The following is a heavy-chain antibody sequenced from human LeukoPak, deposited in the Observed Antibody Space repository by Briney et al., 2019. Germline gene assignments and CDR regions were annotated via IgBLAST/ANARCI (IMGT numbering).Heavy chain of an antibody. V-gene: IGHV4-39*07. CDR1: GGSISSSSYY. D-gene: IGHD3-22*01. J-gene: IGHJ4*02. Sequence: PSETLSLTCTVSGGSISSSSYYWGWIRQPPGKGLEWIGSIYYSGSTNYNPSLKSRVTISVDTSKNQFSLKLSSVTAADTAAYYCARSIAVVTLYYFDYWGQGTLVTVSS. CDR3: ARSIAVVTLYYFDY. CDR2: IYYSGST.